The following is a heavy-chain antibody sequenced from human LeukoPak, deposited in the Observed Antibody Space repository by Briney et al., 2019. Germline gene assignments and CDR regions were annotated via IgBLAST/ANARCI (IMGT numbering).Heavy chain of an antibody. CDR1: GGSISSYY. V-gene: IGHV4-59*01. D-gene: IGHD3-10*01. Sequence: KPSETLSLTCTVSGGSISSYYWSWIRQPPGKGLEWIGYIYYSGSTNYNPSLKSRVTTSVDTSKNQFSLKLSSVTAADTAVYYCARSPGYGSGSYYMSRRDAFDIWGQGTMVTVSS. J-gene: IGHJ3*02. CDR2: IYYSGST. CDR3: ARSPGYGSGSYYMSRRDAFDI.